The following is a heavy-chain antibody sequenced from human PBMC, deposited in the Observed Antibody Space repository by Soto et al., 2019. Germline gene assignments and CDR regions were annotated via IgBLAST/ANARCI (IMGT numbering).Heavy chain of an antibody. CDR2: ISASGATR. CDR3: AKSRGDSWPLHYFDY. CDR1: GFPFSIYS. Sequence: EEHLLESGGGLVQPGGSLRLSCAASGFPFSIYSMSWVRQAPGKGLQWVSGISASGATRHYADSLRGRLSISRDNSRNTLYLQMNSLRAEDTAVYFCAKSRGDSWPLHYFDYWGQGTLVTVSS. D-gene: IGHD4-4*01. V-gene: IGHV3-23*01. J-gene: IGHJ4*02.